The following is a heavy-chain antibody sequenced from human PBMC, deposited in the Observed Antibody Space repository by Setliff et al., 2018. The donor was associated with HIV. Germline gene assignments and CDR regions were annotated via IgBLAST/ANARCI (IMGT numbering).Heavy chain of an antibody. Sequence: LSLTCTVSGYPISSGYYWGWIRQPPGKGLEWIGSIYHSGTTYYNPSLKSRVTISEDTSKNQFSLKVNSVTAADTAMYFCARESPDGLDYWGQGTLVTVSS. CDR1: GYPISSGYY. J-gene: IGHJ4*02. D-gene: IGHD2-8*01. V-gene: IGHV4-38-2*02. CDR3: ARESPDGLDY. CDR2: IYHSGTT.